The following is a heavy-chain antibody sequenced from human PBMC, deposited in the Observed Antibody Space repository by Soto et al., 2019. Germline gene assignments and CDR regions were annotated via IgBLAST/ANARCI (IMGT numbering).Heavy chain of an antibody. CDR1: GFTFSSYG. J-gene: IGHJ3*01. CDR2: ISYDGSNK. V-gene: IGHV3-30*18. CDR3: AKLVPGTRWRDDAFDL. Sequence: QVQLVESGGGVVQPGRSLRLSCAASGFTFSSYGMHWVRQAPGKGLEWVAVISYDGSNKYYADSVKGRFTISRDNSKNXLYLQMNSLRAEDTAVYYCAKLVPGTRWRDDAFDLWGQETMVTVSS. D-gene: IGHD1-7*01.